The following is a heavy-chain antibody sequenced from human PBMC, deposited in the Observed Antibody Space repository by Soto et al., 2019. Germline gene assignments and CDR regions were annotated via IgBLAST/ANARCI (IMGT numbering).Heavy chain of an antibody. CDR3: ARDWVTVMGYYFDY. Sequence: PSETLSLTCAVYCGSFSGYYWSWIRQPPGKGLEWIGEINHSGSTNYNPSLKSRVTISVDTSKNQFSLKLSSVTAADTAVYYCARDWVTVMGYYFDYWGQGTLVTVSS. J-gene: IGHJ4*02. D-gene: IGHD4-4*01. CDR2: INHSGST. V-gene: IGHV4-34*01. CDR1: CGSFSGYY.